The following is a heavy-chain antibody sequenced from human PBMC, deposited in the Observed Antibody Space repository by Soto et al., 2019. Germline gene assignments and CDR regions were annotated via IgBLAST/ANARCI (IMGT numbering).Heavy chain of an antibody. CDR1: GYSFTSYW. Sequence: GESLKISCKGSGYSFTSYWIGWVRQMPGKGLEWMGIIYPGDSDTRYSPSFQGQVTISADKSISTAYLQWSSLKASDTAMYYCARLRRDGYNFAPYYIDYSGQGTLVTVST. V-gene: IGHV5-51*01. J-gene: IGHJ4*02. CDR2: IYPGDSDT. D-gene: IGHD5-12*01. CDR3: ARLRRDGYNFAPYYIDY.